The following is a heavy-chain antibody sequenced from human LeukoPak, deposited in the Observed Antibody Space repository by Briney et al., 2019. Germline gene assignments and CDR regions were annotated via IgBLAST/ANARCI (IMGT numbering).Heavy chain of an antibody. D-gene: IGHD3-22*01. CDR2: IYTSGST. CDR3: ARDRWHYDSSGTED. Sequence: TPSETLSLTCTVSGGSISSGSYYWSWIRQPAGKGLEWIGRIYTSGSTNYNPSLKSRVTMSVDTSKNQFSLKLSSVTAADTAVYYCARDRWHYDSSGTEDWGQGTLVTVSS. V-gene: IGHV4-61*02. J-gene: IGHJ4*02. CDR1: GGSISSGSYY.